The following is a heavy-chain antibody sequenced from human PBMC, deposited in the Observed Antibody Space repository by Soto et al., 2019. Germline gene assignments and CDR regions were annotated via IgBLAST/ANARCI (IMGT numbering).Heavy chain of an antibody. J-gene: IGHJ4*02. D-gene: IGHD6-6*01. CDR1: GGTFSSYA. CDR2: IIPIFGTA. CDR3: ATLGTDSSSEFWENDKSERHY. V-gene: IGHV1-69*06. Sequence: QVQLVQSGAEVKKPGSSVKVSCKASGGTFSSYAISWVRQAPGQGLEWMGGIIPIFGTANYAQKFQGRVTITADKSTSTAYMELSSLRSEDTAVYYCATLGTDSSSEFWENDKSERHYWGQGTLVTVSS.